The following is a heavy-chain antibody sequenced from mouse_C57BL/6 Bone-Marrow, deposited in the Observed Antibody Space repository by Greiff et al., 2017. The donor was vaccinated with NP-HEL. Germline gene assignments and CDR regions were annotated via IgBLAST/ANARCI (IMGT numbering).Heavy chain of an antibody. Sequence: VQLKESGAELVRPGASVTLSCKASGYTFTDYEMHWVKQTPVHGLEWIGAIDPETGGTAYTQKFKGKAILTADKSSSTAYMGLRSLTSEDSAVYYCTREEGSSSFAYWGQGTLVTVSA. V-gene: IGHV1-15*01. J-gene: IGHJ3*01. CDR2: IDPETGGT. CDR3: TREEGSSSFAY. CDR1: GYTFTDYE. D-gene: IGHD1-1*01.